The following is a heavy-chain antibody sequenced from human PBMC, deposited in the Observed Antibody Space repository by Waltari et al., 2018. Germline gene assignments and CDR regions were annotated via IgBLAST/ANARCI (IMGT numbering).Heavy chain of an antibody. D-gene: IGHD3-22*01. CDR2: IGEAGSKK. J-gene: IGHJ6*02. CDR3: ARETMIVVVRPGGMDV. Sequence: QGKLVESGGGVVQTGRGGRGGGGEGGGRGRREGMHWVRQAPGKGLEWVAVIGEAGSKKYYADSVKGRFTISRDNSKNTLYLQMNSLRAASPPVYSSARETMIVVVRPGGMDVWGQGTTVTVSS. V-gene: IGHV3-33*01. CDR1: GGRGRREG.